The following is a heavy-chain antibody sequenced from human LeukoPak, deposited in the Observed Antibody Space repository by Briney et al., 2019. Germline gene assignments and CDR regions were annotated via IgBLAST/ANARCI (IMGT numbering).Heavy chain of an antibody. Sequence: GGSLRLSCAASGFTFKNYDMNWVRQAPGKGLEWVAGIGVGTSTYYPESVKGRFTISRDNSKNTVLLQMDSLRAEDTAVYYCARDPRGGNPYFDYWGQGTLVTVSS. CDR1: GFTFKNYD. CDR3: ARDPRGGNPYFDY. CDR2: IGVGTST. D-gene: IGHD4-23*01. J-gene: IGHJ4*02. V-gene: IGHV3-23*01.